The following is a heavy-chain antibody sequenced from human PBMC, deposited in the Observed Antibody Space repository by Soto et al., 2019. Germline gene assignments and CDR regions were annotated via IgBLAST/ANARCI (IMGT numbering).Heavy chain of an antibody. Sequence: ASVKVSCKASGYSFTSYGISWVRQAPGQGLEWMAWISAYNFKTNYAQKFQDRVTMTTDTSTSTVYMELRSLRSDDTAVYYCARDHCRIDYHDSSGYLYYFDYWGQGTLVAVSS. CDR2: ISAYNFKT. CDR3: ARDHCRIDYHDSSGYLYYFDY. D-gene: IGHD3-22*01. J-gene: IGHJ4*02. CDR1: GYSFTSYG. V-gene: IGHV1-18*01.